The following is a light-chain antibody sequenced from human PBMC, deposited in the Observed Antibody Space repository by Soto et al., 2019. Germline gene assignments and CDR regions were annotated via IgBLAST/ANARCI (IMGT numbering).Light chain of an antibody. J-gene: IGKJ1*01. CDR2: AAS. CDR3: QQLNSDPWT. Sequence: IQLTQSPSSLSASVGDRVTITCRASQGIDNFLAWYQQKPGKAPKLLIYAASTLQSGVPSRFSGRGSVTDFTLTIRSLQPEDFATYYCQQLNSDPWTFGQGTKVEIK. V-gene: IGKV1-9*01. CDR1: QGIDNF.